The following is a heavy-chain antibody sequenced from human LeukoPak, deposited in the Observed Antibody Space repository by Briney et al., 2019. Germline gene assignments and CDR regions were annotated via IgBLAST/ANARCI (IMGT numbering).Heavy chain of an antibody. CDR3: ARGATYAYYQDY. Sequence: GGSLRLSCAASGFIFDNHGMSWVRQVPGKGLEWVSAINWHGGVTGYAASVKGRFTISRDNAKNSLYLQMNSLRAEDTAVYYCARGATYAYYQDYWGQGTLVTVSS. V-gene: IGHV3-20*04. CDR2: INWHGGVT. CDR1: GFIFDNHG. J-gene: IGHJ4*02. D-gene: IGHD1-26*01.